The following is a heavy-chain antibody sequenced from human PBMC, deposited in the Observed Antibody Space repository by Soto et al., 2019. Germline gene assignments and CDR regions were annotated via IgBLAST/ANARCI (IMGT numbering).Heavy chain of an antibody. CDR3: AKAGPSSGYYYASDY. CDR1: GFTFNKHA. D-gene: IGHD3-22*01. Sequence: GGSLRLSCAASGFTFNKHAMNLVRQAPGKGLEWVSAISGRDDSTYYADSVKGRFTISRDNSKNTLYLQMNSLRAEDTAVYYCAKAGPSSGYYYASDYWGQGTLVTVSS. V-gene: IGHV3-23*01. CDR2: ISGRDDST. J-gene: IGHJ4*02.